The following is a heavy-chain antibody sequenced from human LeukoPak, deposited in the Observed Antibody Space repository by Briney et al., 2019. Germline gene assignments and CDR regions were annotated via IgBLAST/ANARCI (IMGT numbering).Heavy chain of an antibody. CDR1: GFIFSDYY. D-gene: IGHD2-8*02. Sequence: GGSLRLSCAASGFIFSDYYMSWIRQAPGKGLEWVSYISSSSSTIYYADSVKGRFTISRDNAKNSLYLQMNGLRAEDTAVYYCARPQYWGGQNWFDPWGQGTLVTVSS. CDR3: ARPQYWGGQNWFDP. J-gene: IGHJ5*02. CDR2: ISSSSSTI. V-gene: IGHV3-11*04.